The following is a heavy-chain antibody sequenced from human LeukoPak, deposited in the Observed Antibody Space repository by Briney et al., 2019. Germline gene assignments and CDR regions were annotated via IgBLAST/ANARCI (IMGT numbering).Heavy chain of an antibody. CDR3: ARDPGQWLVPDAFDI. J-gene: IGHJ3*02. D-gene: IGHD6-19*01. V-gene: IGHV3-21*01. Sequence: GGSLRLSCAASGFTFSTFGMIWVRQAPGKGLEWVSSISSGSYIYYADAVKARFTISRDNARNSLYLQMNSLRAEDTAVYYCARDPGQWLVPDAFDIWGQGTLVTVSS. CDR2: ISSGSYI. CDR1: GFTFSTFG.